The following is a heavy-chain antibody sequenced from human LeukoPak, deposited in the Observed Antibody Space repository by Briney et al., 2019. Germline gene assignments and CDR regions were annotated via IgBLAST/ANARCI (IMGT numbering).Heavy chain of an antibody. Sequence: ASVKVSCKASGYTFTGYYMRWVRQAPGQGLEWMGRINPNSGGTNYAQKFQGRVTMTRDTSISTAYMELSRLRSDDTAVYYCARVDWSSSFRFLWVGPWGQGTLVTVSS. CDR3: ARVDWSSSFRFLWVGP. J-gene: IGHJ5*02. D-gene: IGHD2-2*01. CDR1: GYTFTGYY. V-gene: IGHV1-2*06. CDR2: INPNSGGT.